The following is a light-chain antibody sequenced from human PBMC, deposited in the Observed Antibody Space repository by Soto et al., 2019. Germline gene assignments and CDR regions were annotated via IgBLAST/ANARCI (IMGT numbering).Light chain of an antibody. CDR2: TTS. Sequence: DLQMTQSPSSLSASVGDRVTITCRASQSISNYLNWYQQKPGNATKLLVYTTSNLPGGVPSRFSGSGSGTDFTLTISSLQPEDFATYFCQQSYLTPRTFGQGTKVEIK. CDR1: QSISNY. CDR3: QQSYLTPRT. J-gene: IGKJ1*01. V-gene: IGKV1-39*01.